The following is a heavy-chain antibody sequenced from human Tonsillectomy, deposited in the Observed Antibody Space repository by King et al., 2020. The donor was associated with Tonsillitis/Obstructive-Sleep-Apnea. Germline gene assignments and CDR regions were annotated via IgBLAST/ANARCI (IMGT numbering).Heavy chain of an antibody. CDR3: ARHYPASPYDDFWSGPIRWAPQDFDP. J-gene: IGHJ5*02. CDR1: GGSISSSSYY. Sequence: QLQESGPGLVKPSETLSLTCTVSGGSISSSSYYWGWIRQPPGKGLEWIGSIYYSVSTYYNPSRTSRVTISVDTSKNQFSLNLISVTAADTAVYYCARHYPASPYDDFWSGPIRWAPQDFDPWGQGTLVTVSS. V-gene: IGHV4-39*01. CDR2: IYYSVST. D-gene: IGHD3-3*01.